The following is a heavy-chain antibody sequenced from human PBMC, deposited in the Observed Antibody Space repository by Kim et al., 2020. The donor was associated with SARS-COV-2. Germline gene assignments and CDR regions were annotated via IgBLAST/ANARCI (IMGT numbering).Heavy chain of an antibody. CDR2: ISGNSRDT. D-gene: IGHD6-25*01. CDR1: GFTFSDYY. V-gene: IGHV3-11*05. Sequence: GGSLRLSCAGSGFTFSDYYMTRIRQAPGKGLESLSYISGNSRDTNYADSVRGRFTISRDNTKNSLYLQMNSLRVEDTAVYYCTRDPRAADYWGQGTLVTVSS. J-gene: IGHJ4*02. CDR3: TRDPRAADY.